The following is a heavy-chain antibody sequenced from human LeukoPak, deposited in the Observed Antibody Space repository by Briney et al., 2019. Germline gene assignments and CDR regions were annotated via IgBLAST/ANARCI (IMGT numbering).Heavy chain of an antibody. V-gene: IGHV4-39*07. J-gene: IGHJ4*02. CDR3: ARVGGYSPSTFDY. Sequence: SETLSLTCSVSGGSVSSSNYYWGWIRQPPGKGLEWIGSIYYSESTYYKPSLKSRVTISVDTSKNQFSLKLSSVTAADTAVYYCARVGGYSPSTFDYWGQGTLVTVSS. D-gene: IGHD3-22*01. CDR1: GGSVSSSNYY. CDR2: IYYSEST.